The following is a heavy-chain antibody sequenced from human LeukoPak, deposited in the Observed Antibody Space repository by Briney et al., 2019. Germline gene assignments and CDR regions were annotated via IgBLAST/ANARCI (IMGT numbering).Heavy chain of an antibody. D-gene: IGHD3-10*01. CDR3: ARGDFGSGAYSHWYFDL. CDR1: GFTFSSYS. V-gene: IGHV3-23*01. CDR2: ISDNGGAA. Sequence: GGSLRLSCAASGFTFSSYSMNWVRQAPGKGLEWVSGISDNGGAAYYADSVKGRFTISRDNSRNTLYLQMNSLGADDTAVYYCARGDFGSGAYSHWYFDLWGRGTRVTVSS. J-gene: IGHJ2*01.